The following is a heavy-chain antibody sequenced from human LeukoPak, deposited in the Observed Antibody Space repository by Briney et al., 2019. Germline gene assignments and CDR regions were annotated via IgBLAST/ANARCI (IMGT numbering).Heavy chain of an antibody. CDR2: IIPIFGTA. J-gene: IGHJ4*02. V-gene: IGHV1-69*05. D-gene: IGHD6-6*01. CDR1: GGTFSSYA. Sequence: ASVKVSCKASGGTFSSYAISWVRQAPGQGLEWMGGIIPIFGTANYAQKFQGRVTITTDESTSTAYMELSSLRSEDTAVYYCARVGFRIAARPSGAFDYWGQGTLVTVSS. CDR3: ARVGFRIAARPSGAFDY.